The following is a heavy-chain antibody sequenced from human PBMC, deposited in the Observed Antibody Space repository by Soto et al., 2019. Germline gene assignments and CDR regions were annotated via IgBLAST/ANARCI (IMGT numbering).Heavy chain of an antibody. CDR1: GFTFSSYA. V-gene: IGHV3-23*01. CDR3: ASQYSGYDYYFDY. CDR2: ISGSGGST. Sequence: GGSLRLSCAASGFTFSSYAMSWVRQAPGKGLEWVSAISGSGGSTYYADSVKGRFTISRDNSKNTLYLQMNSLRAEDTAVYYCASQYSGYDYYFDYWGQGTLVTVSS. J-gene: IGHJ4*02. D-gene: IGHD5-12*01.